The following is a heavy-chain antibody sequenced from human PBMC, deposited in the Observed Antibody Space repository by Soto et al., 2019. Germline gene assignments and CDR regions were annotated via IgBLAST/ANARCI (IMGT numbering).Heavy chain of an antibody. CDR2: IYHSGST. D-gene: IGHD2-2*01. Sequence: QVQLQESGPGLVKPSGTLSLTCAVSGGSISSSNWWSWVRQPPGKGLEWIGEIYHSGSTNYNPSLKRRVTISVDKSKNQFPLKLSSVTAADTAVYYCARFNPGLLSGGWAPLWGQGTLVTVSS. V-gene: IGHV4-4*02. CDR1: GGSISSSNW. CDR3: ARFNPGLLSGGWAPL. J-gene: IGHJ4*02.